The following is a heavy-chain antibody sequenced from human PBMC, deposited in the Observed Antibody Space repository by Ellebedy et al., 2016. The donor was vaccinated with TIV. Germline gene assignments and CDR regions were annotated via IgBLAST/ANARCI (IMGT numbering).Heavy chain of an antibody. D-gene: IGHD2-2*01. CDR3: ARDYQNGMDV. CDR1: GFTVSSNY. CDR2: IYSGGST. J-gene: IGHJ6*02. Sequence: GGSLRLXXAASGFTVSSNYINWVRQAPGKGLEWVSVIYSGGSTFYADSVKGRFTISRDTSTNTLYLQMNSLRAEDTALYFCARDYQNGMDVWGQGTTVTVSS. V-gene: IGHV3-53*01.